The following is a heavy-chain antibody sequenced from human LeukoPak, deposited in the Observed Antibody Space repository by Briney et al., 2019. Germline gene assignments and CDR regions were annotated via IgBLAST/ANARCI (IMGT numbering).Heavy chain of an antibody. CDR2: ISTSSSYI. V-gene: IGHV3-21*01. J-gene: IGHJ5*02. CDR1: GFTFSSNS. CDR3: ARGSSNIAARDNWFDP. D-gene: IGHD6-6*01. Sequence: GGSLRLSCAASGFTFSSNSMNWVRQAPGKGLDWVSSISTSSSYIDYADSVKGRFTISRDNAKNSLYLQMNSLRADDTAVYYCARGSSNIAARDNWFDPWGEGTLVTVSS.